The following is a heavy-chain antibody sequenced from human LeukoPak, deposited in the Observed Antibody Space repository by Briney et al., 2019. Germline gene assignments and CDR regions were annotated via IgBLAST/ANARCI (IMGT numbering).Heavy chain of an antibody. Sequence: GGSLRLSCAGSGFIFSNYAIYWVRQASGQGLEWVSSISGSGDRTFYADSVKGRFTISSDSSKNTLYLQMNSLRAEDTAVYYCAKDRMVATSGWFDPWGQGTLVTVSS. J-gene: IGHJ5*02. D-gene: IGHD5-12*01. V-gene: IGHV3-23*01. CDR1: GFIFSNYA. CDR2: ISGSGDRT. CDR3: AKDRMVATSGWFDP.